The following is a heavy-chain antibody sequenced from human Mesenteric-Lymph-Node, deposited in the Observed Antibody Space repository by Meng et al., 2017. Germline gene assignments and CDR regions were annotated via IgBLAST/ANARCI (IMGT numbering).Heavy chain of an antibody. J-gene: IGHJ4*02. D-gene: IGHD4-17*01. Sequence: SETLSLTCTVSGASISSYYWSWIRQPPGKGLEWIGEINHSGSTNYNPSLKSRVTISVDTSKNQFSLKLSSVTAADTAVYYCARGWGTTVTTAPYYFDYWGQGTLVTVSS. V-gene: IGHV4-34*01. CDR3: ARGWGTTVTTAPYYFDY. CDR1: GASISSYY. CDR2: INHSGST.